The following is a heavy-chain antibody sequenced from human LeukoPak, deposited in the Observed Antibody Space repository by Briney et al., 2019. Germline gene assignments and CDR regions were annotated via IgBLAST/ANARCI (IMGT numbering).Heavy chain of an antibody. CDR1: GGSISSGGYS. J-gene: IGHJ4*02. Sequence: SETLSLTCAVSGGSISSGGYSWSWIRQPPGKGLEWIGYIYHSGSTYYNPSLKSRVTISVDRSKNQFSLKLSSVTAADTAVHYCARVEMATIFFDYWGQGTLVTVSS. D-gene: IGHD5-24*01. CDR2: IYHSGST. V-gene: IGHV4-30-2*01. CDR3: ARVEMATIFFDY.